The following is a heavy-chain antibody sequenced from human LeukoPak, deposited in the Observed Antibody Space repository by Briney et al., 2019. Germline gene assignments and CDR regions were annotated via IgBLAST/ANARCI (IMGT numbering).Heavy chain of an antibody. V-gene: IGHV3-23*01. J-gene: IGHJ4*02. D-gene: IGHD3-22*01. CDR1: GFTFSSYW. CDR2: ISGSGGST. CDR3: AKVAYYYDSSGYYYAYFDY. Sequence: GGSLRLSCAASGFTFSSYWMSWVRQAPGKGLEWVSAISGSGGSTYYADSVKGRFTISRDNSKNTLYLQMNSLRAEDTAVYYCAKVAYYYDSSGYYYAYFDYWGQGTLVTVSS.